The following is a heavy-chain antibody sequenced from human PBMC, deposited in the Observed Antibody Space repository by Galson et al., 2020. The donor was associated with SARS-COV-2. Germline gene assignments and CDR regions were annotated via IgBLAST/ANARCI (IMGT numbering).Heavy chain of an antibody. J-gene: IGHJ6*02. CDR2: INHSGST. CDR1: GGSFSGYY. CDR3: ARGTVVLADNYYFYGMDV. V-gene: IGHV4-34*01. D-gene: IGHD2-15*01. Sequence: SETLSLTCAVYGGSFSGYYWSWIRQPPGKGLEWIGEINHSGSTNYNPSLKSRVTISVDTSKNQFSLKLRSMTAADTAVYYCARGTVVLADNYYFYGMDVWGQGTTVTVSS.